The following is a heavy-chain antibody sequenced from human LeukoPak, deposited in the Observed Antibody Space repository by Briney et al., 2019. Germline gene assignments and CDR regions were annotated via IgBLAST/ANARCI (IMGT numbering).Heavy chain of an antibody. CDR2: LNPSGGGT. J-gene: IGHJ4*02. CDR3: ASSIVARLDC. CDR1: GFTFSNYY. V-gene: IGHV1-46*01. D-gene: IGHD6-6*01. Sequence: ASVKVSCKASGFTFSNYYIHWVRQSPGQGLEWMGELNPSGGGTRYAQKFQGRVTMTRDMSANTVDMELSSPRSEDTATYYCASSIVARLDCWGQGTRVTVTS.